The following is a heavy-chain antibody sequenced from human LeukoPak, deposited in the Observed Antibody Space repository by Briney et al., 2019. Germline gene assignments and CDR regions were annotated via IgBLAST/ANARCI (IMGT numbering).Heavy chain of an antibody. Sequence: GGSLRLSCAASGFTFSSYGMHWVRQAPGKGLEWVAVISYDGSNKYYADSVKGRFTISRDNSKNTLYLQMNSLRAEDTAGYYCARDGASGYDSWFDPWGQGTLVTVSS. CDR2: ISYDGSNK. D-gene: IGHD5-12*01. CDR1: GFTFSSYG. V-gene: IGHV3-30*19. J-gene: IGHJ5*02. CDR3: ARDGASGYDSWFDP.